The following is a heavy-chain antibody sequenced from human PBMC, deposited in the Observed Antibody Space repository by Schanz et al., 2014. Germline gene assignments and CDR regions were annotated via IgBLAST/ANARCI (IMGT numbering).Heavy chain of an antibody. CDR3: ARDRRFFDRDDLYYFDS. J-gene: IGHJ4*02. D-gene: IGHD3-3*01. CDR1: EYSFTSYS. Sequence: QVHLVQSGAEVKRPGASVKVSCKASEYSFTSYSMHWVRQAPGQRLEWMGWINTGSGDTKYSQNFQGRVTITRDTSASTAYMEVSSLRSDDTAVYYCARDRRFFDRDDLYYFDSWGQGALVTVSS. V-gene: IGHV1-3*04. CDR2: INTGSGDT.